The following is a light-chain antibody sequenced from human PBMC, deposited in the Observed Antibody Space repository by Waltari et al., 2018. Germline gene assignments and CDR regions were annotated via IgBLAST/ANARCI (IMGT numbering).Light chain of an antibody. J-gene: IGKJ2*01. Sequence: DIQMTQSPSTLSASVGDTVSMTCRASQSINTWVAWYQQKPGEAPKLLIYKASRLESGVPSRFSGSSSGTDFTLTINTLQPDDSATYYCQQYHRYSTFGQGTKLEIK. CDR3: QQYHRYST. CDR2: KAS. V-gene: IGKV1-5*03. CDR1: QSINTW.